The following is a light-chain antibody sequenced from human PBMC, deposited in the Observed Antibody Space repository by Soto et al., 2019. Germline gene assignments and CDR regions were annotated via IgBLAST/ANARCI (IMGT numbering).Light chain of an antibody. V-gene: IGLV2-23*01. CDR3: CSYETSSTYV. Sequence: QSVLTRPASVSGSPGQSITMSCTGTSSDVGSYNLVSWYQHHPGKTPKLMIYEGSRRPSGVSNRFSASKSGNTASLTISGLQAEDEAEYYCCSYETSSTYVFGSGTKVTVL. CDR2: EGS. J-gene: IGLJ1*01. CDR1: SSDVGSYNL.